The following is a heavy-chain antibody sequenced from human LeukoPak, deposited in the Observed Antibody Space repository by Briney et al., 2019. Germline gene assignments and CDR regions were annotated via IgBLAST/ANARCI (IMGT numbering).Heavy chain of an antibody. V-gene: IGHV3-49*04. Sequence: PGGSLRVSCTVSGFTFGDYAMSWVRQAPGKGLEWVGFIRSKAYGGSTEYAASVKGRFTISRDDSKSIAYLQMNSLKTEDTAVYYCARNRGYSYGYVDYWGQGTLVTVSS. J-gene: IGHJ4*02. CDR1: GFTFGDYA. CDR2: IRSKAYGGST. D-gene: IGHD5-18*01. CDR3: ARNRGYSYGYVDY.